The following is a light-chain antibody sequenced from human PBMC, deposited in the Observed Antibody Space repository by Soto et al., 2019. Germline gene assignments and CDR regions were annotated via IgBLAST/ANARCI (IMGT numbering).Light chain of an antibody. CDR1: QGINNF. V-gene: IGKV1-16*02. CDR2: AAS. Sequence: DIQMTQSPSSLSASVGDTVTITCRASQGINNFLAWFQQKPGKATRSLIYAASSLQSGVPSKFSGSGSETDFTLTISSLQPEDFATYYCQQYHSYPATFGGGTKVEIK. CDR3: QQYHSYPAT. J-gene: IGKJ4*01.